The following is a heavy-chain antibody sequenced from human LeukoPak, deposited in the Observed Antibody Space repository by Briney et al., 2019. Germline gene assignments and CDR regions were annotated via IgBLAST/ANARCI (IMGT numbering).Heavy chain of an antibody. CDR3: AREKEGYCSRTSCYLDYYYYYMDV. J-gene: IGHJ6*03. D-gene: IGHD2-2*01. Sequence: GGSLRLSCAASGFTVNSNSMSWVRQAPGKGLEWVANIKQDGSEKYYVDSVKGRFTISRDNAKNSLYLQMNSLRAEDTAVYYCAREKEGYCSRTSCYLDYYYYYMDVWGKGTTVTISS. V-gene: IGHV3-7*01. CDR2: IKQDGSEK. CDR1: GFTVNSNS.